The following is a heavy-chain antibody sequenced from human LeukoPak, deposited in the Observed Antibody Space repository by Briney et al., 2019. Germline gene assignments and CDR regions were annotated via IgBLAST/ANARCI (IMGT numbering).Heavy chain of an antibody. CDR1: GFTYGDHA. CDR2: IRSKAYRGTT. J-gene: IGHJ6*02. V-gene: IGHV3-49*04. D-gene: IGHD5-18*01. Sequence: PGRSLRLSCTGSGFTYGDHAMSWVRQAPGKGLEWVGFIRSKAYRGTTEYAASVNGRFSISRDDSASIAYLQMNSLKTEDTAVYYCARGPIQLWIHNAMDVWGQGTTVTVSS. CDR3: ARGPIQLWIHNAMDV.